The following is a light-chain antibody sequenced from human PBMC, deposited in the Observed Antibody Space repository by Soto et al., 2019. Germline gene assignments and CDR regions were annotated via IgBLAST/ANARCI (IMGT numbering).Light chain of an antibody. CDR1: SGHSSYA. CDR3: QSWGSGIQV. CDR2: LKGDGNH. Sequence: QPVLTQSPSASASLRASVNLTCTLSSGHSSYAIAWPQQQPEKGPRCLMKLKGDGNHSKGDGIPDRFSGSSSGAKRYLTIASLQSDDGASYHCQSWGSGIQVFGGGTKL. J-gene: IGLJ2*01. V-gene: IGLV4-69*01.